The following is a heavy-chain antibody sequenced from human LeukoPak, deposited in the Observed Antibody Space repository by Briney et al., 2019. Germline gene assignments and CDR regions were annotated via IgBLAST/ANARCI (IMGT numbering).Heavy chain of an antibody. CDR1: GGSISSGDYY. CDR3: ARSFPQRAFDI. CDR2: IYYSGST. D-gene: IGHD3-16*02. J-gene: IGHJ3*02. Sequence: SQTLSLTCTVSGGSISSGDYYWSWIRQPPGKGLEWTGYIYYSGSTYYNPSLKSRVTISVDTSKNQFSLKLSSVTAADTAVYYCARSFPQRAFDIWGQGTMVTVSS. V-gene: IGHV4-30-4*08.